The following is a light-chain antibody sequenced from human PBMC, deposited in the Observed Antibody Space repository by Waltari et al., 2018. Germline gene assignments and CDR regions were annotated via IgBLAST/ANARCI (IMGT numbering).Light chain of an antibody. V-gene: IGLV2-14*01. J-gene: IGLJ2*01. CDR3: TSYTSSSTVI. CDR1: SSDVGGYTY. Sequence: QSALTQPASVSGSPGQSITLSCTGTSSDVGGYTYVSWYQQHPGKAPKLIIYDVSKWPSGFSNRFSGSKSGNTASLTISGLQAEDEADYYCTSYTSSSTVIFGGGTKVTVL. CDR2: DVS.